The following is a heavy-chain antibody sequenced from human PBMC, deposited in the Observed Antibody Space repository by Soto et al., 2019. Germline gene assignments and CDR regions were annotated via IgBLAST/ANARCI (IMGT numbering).Heavy chain of an antibody. D-gene: IGHD3-10*01. J-gene: IGHJ5*02. V-gene: IGHV4-59*05. CDR2: IYYSGST. Sequence: SETLSLTCTVSGGSISSYYWSWIRQPPGKGLEWIGSIYYSGSTYYNPYLNSRVTISVDTSKNQFSLKLSSVTAADTAVYYCATIRGVPMDWFDPWGQGTLVTVSS. CDR3: ATIRGVPMDWFDP. CDR1: GGSISSYY.